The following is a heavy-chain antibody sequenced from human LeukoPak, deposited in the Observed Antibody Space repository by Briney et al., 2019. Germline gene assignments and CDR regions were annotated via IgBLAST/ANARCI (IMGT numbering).Heavy chain of an antibody. Sequence: PSETLSLTCTVSGGSISSSSYYWGWIRQPPGKGLEWIGSIYYSGSTNYNPSLKSRVTISVDTSKNQFSLKLSSVTAADTAVYYCARTYYYGSGSPFDPWGQGTLVTVSS. CDR1: GGSISSSSYY. J-gene: IGHJ5*02. CDR3: ARTYYYGSGSPFDP. D-gene: IGHD3-10*01. CDR2: IYYSGST. V-gene: IGHV4-39*07.